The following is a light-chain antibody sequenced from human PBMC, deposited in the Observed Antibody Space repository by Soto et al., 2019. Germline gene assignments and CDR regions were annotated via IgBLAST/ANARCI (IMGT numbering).Light chain of an antibody. Sequence: QSALTQPASVSGSPGQSITISCTGTSSDVGGYNYVSWYQQQSGKAHKLMIHEVSNRPSGVPNRFSGSKSGNTASLTIYGLQAEDEADYYCSEYTSSRIVVFGGGTKLTVL. CDR1: SSDVGGYNY. CDR2: EVS. J-gene: IGLJ2*01. CDR3: SEYTSSRIVV. V-gene: IGLV2-14*01.